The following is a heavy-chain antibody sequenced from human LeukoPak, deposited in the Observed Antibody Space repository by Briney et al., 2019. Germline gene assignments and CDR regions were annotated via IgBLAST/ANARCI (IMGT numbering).Heavy chain of an antibody. V-gene: IGHV4-30-2*01. CDR2: IYHSGNT. CDR1: GDSISSGGYY. D-gene: IGHD6-13*01. J-gene: IGHJ4*02. Sequence: SETLSLTCTVSGDSISSGGYYWSWIRQPPGKGLEWIGYIYHSGNTYYNPSLKSRVTISVDRSKNQFSLKLSSVTAADTAVYYCARGGSSWYEGVDYWGQGILVTVSS. CDR3: ARGGSSWYEGVDY.